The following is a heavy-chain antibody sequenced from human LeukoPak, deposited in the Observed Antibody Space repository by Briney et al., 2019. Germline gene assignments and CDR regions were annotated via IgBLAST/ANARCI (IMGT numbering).Heavy chain of an antibody. CDR3: ARGAATDEHFDY. J-gene: IGHJ4*02. V-gene: IGHV1-69*04. CDR1: GGTFSSYA. Sequence: GASVTVSCKASGGTFSSYAISWVRQAPGQGLEWMGRIIPILGIANYAQKFQGRVTISADKSTSTAYMELSSLRSEDTAVYYCARGAATDEHFDYWGQGTLVTVSS. CDR2: IIPILGIA. D-gene: IGHD6-25*01.